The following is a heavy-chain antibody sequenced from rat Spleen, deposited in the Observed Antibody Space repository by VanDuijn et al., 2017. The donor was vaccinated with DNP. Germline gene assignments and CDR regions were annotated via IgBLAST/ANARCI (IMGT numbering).Heavy chain of an antibody. CDR1: GFTFSDYA. V-gene: IGHV5-17*01. D-gene: IGHD1-4*01. CDR3: ARHDYPGITLYVMDA. Sequence: EVQLVESGGGLVQPGRSLKLSCAASGFTFSDYAMAWVRQAPKKGLEWVATIIYDGNITYYRDSVKGRFTISRDNAKSTLYLQMDSLRSEDTATYYCARHDYPGITLYVMDAWGPGASVTVSS. CDR2: IIYDGNIT. J-gene: IGHJ4*01.